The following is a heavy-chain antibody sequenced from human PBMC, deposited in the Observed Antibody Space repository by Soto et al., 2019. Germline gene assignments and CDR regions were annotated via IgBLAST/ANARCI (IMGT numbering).Heavy chain of an antibody. V-gene: IGHV4-4*07. CDR1: GGSISHYY. CDR2: IYPSGST. J-gene: IGHJ5*02. D-gene: IGHD6-13*01. Sequence: PSETLSLTCTVSGGSISHYYRSWIRQSAGKGLEWIGRIYPSGSTNYNPSLKGRVTMPVDTSNNQFSLNLGSVTAADTAVYYCARDRTAAGPSNWFDPWGQGTLVTVSS. CDR3: ARDRTAAGPSNWFDP.